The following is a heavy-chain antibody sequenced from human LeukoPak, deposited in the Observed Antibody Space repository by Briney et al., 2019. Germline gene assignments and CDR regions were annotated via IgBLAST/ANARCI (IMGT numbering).Heavy chain of an antibody. CDR2: IRYDGSNK. Sequence: GGSLRLSCAASGFTFSSYGMHWVRQAPGKGLEWVAFIRYDGSNKYYADSVKGRFTISRDNSKNTLYLQMNSLRAEDTAVYYCARGFARYSSSWGQGTMVTVSS. J-gene: IGHJ3*01. V-gene: IGHV3-30*02. CDR1: GFTFSSYG. CDR3: ARGFARYSSS. D-gene: IGHD6-13*01.